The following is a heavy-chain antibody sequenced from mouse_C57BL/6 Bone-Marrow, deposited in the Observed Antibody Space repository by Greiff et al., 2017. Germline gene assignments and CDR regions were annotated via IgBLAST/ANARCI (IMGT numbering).Heavy chain of an antibody. CDR1: GYTFTDYY. Sequence: EVQLQQSGPELVKPGASVKISCKASGYTFTDYYMNWVKQSHGKSLEWIGDINPNNGGTSYNQKFKGKATLTVDKSSSTAYMELRSLTSEDSAVYYCARESKLGENFDYWGQGTTLTVSS. J-gene: IGHJ2*01. CDR2: INPNNGGT. D-gene: IGHD4-1*01. CDR3: ARESKLGENFDY. V-gene: IGHV1-26*01.